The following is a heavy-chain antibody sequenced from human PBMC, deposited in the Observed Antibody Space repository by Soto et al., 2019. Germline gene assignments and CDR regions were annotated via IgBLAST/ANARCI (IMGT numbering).Heavy chain of an antibody. CDR1: GYTFTSYG. Sequence: QVDLVQSGAEVKEPGASVRISCEASGYTFTSYGIHWVRQAPGQRLEWMGWINTGSSNTRYSPEFHARVTTTRDTSASTADMELNSLRSEDTAVYYCARAMPTAGYIYFDQGGQGTLVTVSS. J-gene: IGHJ4*02. D-gene: IGHD3-9*01. CDR3: ARAMPTAGYIYFDQ. V-gene: IGHV1-3*04. CDR2: INTGSSNT.